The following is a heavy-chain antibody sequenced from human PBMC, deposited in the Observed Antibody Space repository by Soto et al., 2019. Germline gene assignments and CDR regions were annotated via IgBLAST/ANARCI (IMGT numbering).Heavy chain of an antibody. CDR1: GVILSDCA. D-gene: IGHD7-27*01. J-gene: IGHJ6*03. CDR3: AGDLSWGSNWYYYMDA. V-gene: IGHV3-48*01. CDR2: ISSSSSVI. Sequence: GVLLRHWCAIAGVILSDCAMNWVSKEPVKGLEWVSYISSSSSVIDYADSVKGRFTVSRDNARNSLYLQMNSLRAEDTAVYYCAGDLSWGSNWYYYMDAWGKGTTVTVSS.